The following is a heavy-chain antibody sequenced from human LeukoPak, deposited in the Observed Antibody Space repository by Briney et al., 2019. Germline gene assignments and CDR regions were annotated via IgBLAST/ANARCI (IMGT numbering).Heavy chain of an antibody. V-gene: IGHV4-59*01. CDR2: VTHSDFNKANGDIT. J-gene: IGHJ3*01. CDR1: GASISKDY. D-gene: IGHD2-8*02. CDR3: TGGAFDV. Sequence: SETLSLTCTVSGASISKDYWAWIRQPPGKGLEWIGYVTHSDFNKANGDITNYNPSLESRVTTSRDTPKNQFSLKLSSMTAADTAKYFDTGGAFDVWGQGTVVTVSS.